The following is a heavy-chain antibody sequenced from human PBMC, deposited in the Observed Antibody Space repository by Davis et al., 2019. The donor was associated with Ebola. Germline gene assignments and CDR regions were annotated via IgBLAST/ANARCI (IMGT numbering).Heavy chain of an antibody. CDR2: INPSGGST. D-gene: IGHD3-3*02. CDR3: ARGPAFGITYPHFWGY. V-gene: IGHV1-46*01. Sequence: ASVKVSCKASGYTFTSYYMHWVRQASGQGLEWMGIINPSGGSTSYAQKFQGRVTMTRSTSISTAYMELSSLTSEDTAIYYCARGPAFGITYPHFWGYWGQGTLVAVSS. J-gene: IGHJ4*02. CDR1: GYTFTSYY.